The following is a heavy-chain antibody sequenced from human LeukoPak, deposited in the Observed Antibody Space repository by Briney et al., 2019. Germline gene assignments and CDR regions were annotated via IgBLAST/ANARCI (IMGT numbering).Heavy chain of an antibody. CDR3: ARSGSPAVYYLDY. V-gene: IGHV5-51*01. D-gene: IGHD1-26*01. J-gene: IGHJ4*02. CDR1: GYTFSSYW. Sequence: LGESLKISCKDSGYTFSSYWIAWVRQMPGKGLEWMGIIYPGDSDTRYSPSFQGQVTISADKSISTAYLQWSSLKASDTAMYYCARSGSPAVYYLDYWGQGTLVTVSS. CDR2: IYPGDSDT.